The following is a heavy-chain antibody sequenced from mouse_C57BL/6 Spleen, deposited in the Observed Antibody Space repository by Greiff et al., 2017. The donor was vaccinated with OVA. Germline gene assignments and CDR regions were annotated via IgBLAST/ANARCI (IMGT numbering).Heavy chain of an antibody. J-gene: IGHJ2*01. Sequence: VQLKESVAELVRPGASVKLSCTASGFTIKNTYMHWVKQRPEQGLEWIGRIDPANGNTKYAPKFQGKATITADTSSNTANLQLSSLTSEDTAIYYCASGTDYFDYWGQGTTLTVSS. V-gene: IGHV14-3*01. D-gene: IGHD3-3*01. CDR2: IDPANGNT. CDR1: GFTIKNTY. CDR3: ASGTDYFDY.